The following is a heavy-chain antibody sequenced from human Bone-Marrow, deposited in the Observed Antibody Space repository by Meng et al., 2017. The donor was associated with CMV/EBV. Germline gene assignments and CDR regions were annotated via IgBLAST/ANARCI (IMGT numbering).Heavy chain of an antibody. CDR2: INSDGSST. Sequence: GESLKISCAASGFTFSSYWMHWVRQAPGKGLVWVSRINSDGSSTSYADSVKGRFTISRDNAKNTLYLQMSSLRAEDTAVYYCARDDCSSTSCYEAAFDIWGQGTMVTVSS. D-gene: IGHD2-2*01. J-gene: IGHJ3*02. CDR3: ARDDCSSTSCYEAAFDI. V-gene: IGHV3-74*01. CDR1: GFTFSSYW.